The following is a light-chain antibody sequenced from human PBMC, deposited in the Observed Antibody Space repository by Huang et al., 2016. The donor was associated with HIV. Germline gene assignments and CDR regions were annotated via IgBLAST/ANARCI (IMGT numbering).Light chain of an antibody. CDR2: GTS. CDR3: HQYGSSMST. J-gene: IGKJ1*01. CDR1: QSVDSGY. Sequence: VLTQSPGSLSLSLGDRVTVSCRASQSVDSGYLVWYQHKPGHSPRLLVYGTSTRASGVPGRFSGSGSGRDFTLTISRLEPEDFGVYYCHQYGSSMSTFGQGTKVDI. V-gene: IGKV3-20*01.